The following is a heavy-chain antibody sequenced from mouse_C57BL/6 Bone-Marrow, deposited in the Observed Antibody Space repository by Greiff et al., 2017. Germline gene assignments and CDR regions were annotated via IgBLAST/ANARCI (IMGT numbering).Heavy chain of an antibody. CDR3: ASEGYYDSSSAWFAF. D-gene: IGHD1-1*01. J-gene: IGHJ3*01. V-gene: IGHV1-55*01. CDR1: GYTFTSYW. CDR2: IYPGSGST. Sequence: QVQLQQPGAELVKPGASVKMSCKASGYTFTSYWITWVKQRPGQGLEWIGDIYPGSGSTNYNEKFKSKATLTVDTSSSTAYMQLSSLTSEDSAVYYCASEGYYDSSSAWFAFWGQGALVTVSA.